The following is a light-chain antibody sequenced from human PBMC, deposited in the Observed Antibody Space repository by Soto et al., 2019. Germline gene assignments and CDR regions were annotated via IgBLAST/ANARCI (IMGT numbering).Light chain of an antibody. V-gene: IGKV3-11*01. J-gene: IGKJ4*01. CDR2: DAS. CDR1: QRVSSY. CDR3: QQRSNWPLT. Sequence: EIVLTQSPATLSLSPGEGATLSCRASQRVSSYLAWYQKKPGQAPRLLIYDASNRATGIPARFSGRGSGTDFTLTISSLEPEDSAVYYCQQRSNWPLTFGGGTKV.